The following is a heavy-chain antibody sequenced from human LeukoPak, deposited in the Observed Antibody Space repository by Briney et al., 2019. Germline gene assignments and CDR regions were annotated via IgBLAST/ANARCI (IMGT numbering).Heavy chain of an antibody. CDR3: ARDLWLAVAATDY. V-gene: IGHV3-48*01. J-gene: IGHJ4*02. Sequence: QPGGSLRLSCAASGFTFSSYSMNWVRQTPGKGLEWVSYISSSGSTIYNADSVKGRFTISRDNARNSLYLQMNSLRAEDTALYYCARDLWLAVAATDYWGQGTLVTVSS. CDR1: GFTFSSYS. CDR2: ISSSGSTI. D-gene: IGHD2-15*01.